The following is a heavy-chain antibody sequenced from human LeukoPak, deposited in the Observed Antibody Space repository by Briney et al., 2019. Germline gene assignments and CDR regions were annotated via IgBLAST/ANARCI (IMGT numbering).Heavy chain of an antibody. CDR2: ISGSGGST. CDR3: AKVYYDILTGYSRHFDY. V-gene: IGHV3-23*01. D-gene: IGHD3-9*01. CDR1: GFTFSNYA. Sequence: GGSLRLSCAASGFTFSNYAMSWVRQAPGKGLEWVSGISGSGGSTDYADSVKGRFTISRDKSKNTLYLQMNSLRAEDTAVYYCAKVYYDILTGYSRHFDYWGQGILVTASS. J-gene: IGHJ4*02.